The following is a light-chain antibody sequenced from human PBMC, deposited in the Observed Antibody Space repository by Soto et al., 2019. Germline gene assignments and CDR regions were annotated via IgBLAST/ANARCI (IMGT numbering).Light chain of an antibody. CDR2: GAS. CDR3: QQYGSARLT. V-gene: IGKV3-20*01. Sequence: EIVLTQSPGTLSLSPGERATLSCRASQSVSGSFLAWYQQKPGQAPRLLIYGASSRATGIPDRFSGSGSGTDFTLTISRLEPEDVAVYYCQQYGSARLTFGGGTKVEIK. J-gene: IGKJ4*01. CDR1: QSVSGSF.